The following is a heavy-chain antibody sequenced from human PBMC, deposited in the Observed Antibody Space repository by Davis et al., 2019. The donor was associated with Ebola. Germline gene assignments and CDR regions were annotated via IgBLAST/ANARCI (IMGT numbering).Heavy chain of an antibody. CDR1: GGTFSSYA. CDR3: ACTIVGVVIIPVDFGFFDY. CDR2: IIPIFGTA. V-gene: IGHV1-69*13. J-gene: IGHJ4*02. D-gene: IGHD3-3*01. Sequence: SVKVSCKASGGTFSSYAISWVRQAPGQGLEWMGGIIPIFGTANYAQKFQGRVTITADESTSTAYMELSSLRSEDTAVYYCACTIVGVVIIPVDFGFFDYWGQGTLVTVSS.